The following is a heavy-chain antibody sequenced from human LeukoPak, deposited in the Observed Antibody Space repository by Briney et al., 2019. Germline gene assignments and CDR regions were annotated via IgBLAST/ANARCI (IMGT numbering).Heavy chain of an antibody. CDR1: GYTFTGYY. Sequence: ASVKVSCKASGYTFTGYYMHWVRQAPGQGLEWMGRIIPILGIANYAQKFQGRVTITADKSTSTAYMELSSLRSEDAAVYYCAIRLDGSGSDTPWGYWGQGTLVTVSS. CDR3: AIRLDGSGSDTPWGY. CDR2: IIPILGIA. V-gene: IGHV1-69*02. D-gene: IGHD3-10*01. J-gene: IGHJ4*02.